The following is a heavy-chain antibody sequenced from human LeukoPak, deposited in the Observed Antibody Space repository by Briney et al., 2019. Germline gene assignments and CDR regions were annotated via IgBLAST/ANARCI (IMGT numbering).Heavy chain of an antibody. CDR3: AKDVYQLQYYYYMDV. CDR2: IRYDGSNK. J-gene: IGHJ6*03. V-gene: IGHV3-30*02. CDR1: GFTFSSYG. Sequence: GGSLRLSCAASGFTFSSYGMHWVRQAPGKGLEWVAFIRYDGSNKYYAGSVKGRFTISRDNSKNTLYLQMNSQRAEDTAVYYCAKDVYQLQYYYYMDVWGKGTTVTVSS. D-gene: IGHD2-2*01.